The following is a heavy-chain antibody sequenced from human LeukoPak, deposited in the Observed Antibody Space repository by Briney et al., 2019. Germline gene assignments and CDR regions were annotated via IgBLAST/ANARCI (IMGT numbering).Heavy chain of an antibody. CDR1: GYTLTELS. CDR3: ARENIAAADSGIYYYYMDV. Sequence: ASVKVSCKVSGYTLTELSMHWVRQAPGKGLEWMGGFDPEDGETIYAQKFQGRVTMTRDTSISTAYMELSRLRSDDTAVYYCARENIAAADSGIYYYYMDVWGKGTTVTVSS. CDR2: FDPEDGET. J-gene: IGHJ6*03. V-gene: IGHV1-24*01. D-gene: IGHD6-13*01.